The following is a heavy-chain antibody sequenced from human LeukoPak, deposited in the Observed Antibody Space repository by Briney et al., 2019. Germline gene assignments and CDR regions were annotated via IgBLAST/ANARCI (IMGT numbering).Heavy chain of an antibody. CDR1: GDSVSSGNYY. J-gene: IGHJ4*02. Sequence: PSETLSLTCTVSGDSVSSGNYYWSWIRQPPGKGLEWIGFMSNSGHTDSTPSLKSRVTISLDTSKNQFSQKLNSVTAADTAVYYCARVSAAGTGPDSWGQGTLVTVSS. CDR2: MSNSGHT. CDR3: ARVSAAGTGPDS. D-gene: IGHD6-13*01. V-gene: IGHV4-61*01.